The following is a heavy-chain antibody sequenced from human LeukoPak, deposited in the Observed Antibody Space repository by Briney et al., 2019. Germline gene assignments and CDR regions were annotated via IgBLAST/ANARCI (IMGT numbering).Heavy chain of an antibody. D-gene: IGHD3-9*01. CDR1: EFTFSSYE. CDR2: ISSSSSYI. V-gene: IGHV3-21*01. CDR3: ARQNYDILTTYNWFDP. Sequence: GGSLRLSCAASEFTFSSYEMNWVRQAPGKGLEWVSSISSSSSYIYYADSVKGRFTISRDNAKNSLYLQMNSLRAEDTAVYYCARQNYDILTTYNWFDPWGQGTLVTVSS. J-gene: IGHJ5*02.